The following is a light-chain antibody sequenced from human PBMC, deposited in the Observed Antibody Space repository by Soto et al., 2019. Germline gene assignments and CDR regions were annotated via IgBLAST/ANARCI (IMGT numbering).Light chain of an antibody. CDR2: EVN. J-gene: IGLJ1*01. Sequence: QSVLTQPPSASGSPGQSVAISCTGTSSDVGGYNYVSWYQQHPGKAPKLMIYEVNKRPSGVPDRFSGSKSGNTASLTISGLQSEDEADYYCAAWDDSLNALFGNGTKVTVL. CDR3: AAWDDSLNAL. V-gene: IGLV2-8*01. CDR1: SSDVGGYNY.